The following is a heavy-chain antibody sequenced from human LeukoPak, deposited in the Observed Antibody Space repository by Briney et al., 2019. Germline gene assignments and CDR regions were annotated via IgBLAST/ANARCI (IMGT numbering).Heavy chain of an antibody. D-gene: IGHD6-19*01. J-gene: IGHJ4*02. CDR1: GGSISSGGYY. CDR2: IYTSGGT. V-gene: IGHV4-61*02. Sequence: SETLSLTCTVSGGSISSGGYYWSWIRQPAGKGLEWVGRIYTSGGTNYNPSLKSRVTISVDTSKNQFSLKLSSVTAADTAVYYCARDGAVAGTNYFDYWGQGTLVTVSS. CDR3: ARDGAVAGTNYFDY.